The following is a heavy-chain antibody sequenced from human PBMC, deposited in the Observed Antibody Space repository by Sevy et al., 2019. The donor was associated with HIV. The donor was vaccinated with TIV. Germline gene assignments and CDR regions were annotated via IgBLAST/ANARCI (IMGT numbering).Heavy chain of an antibody. J-gene: IGHJ4*02. CDR3: AKAFSGYDTSLFDY. CDR1: GFAFSNYA. V-gene: IGHV3-23*01. D-gene: IGHD5-12*01. CDR2: ISGRGFST. Sequence: GGSLRLSCAASGFAFSNYAMSWVRQAPGKGLEWVSGISGRGFSTYYADSVKGRFTIPRDNSKNTLYLQMNSLRAEDTAVYYCAKAFSGYDTSLFDYWGQGTLVTVSS.